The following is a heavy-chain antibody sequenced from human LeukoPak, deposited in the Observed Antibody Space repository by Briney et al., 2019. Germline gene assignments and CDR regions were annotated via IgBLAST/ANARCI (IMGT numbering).Heavy chain of an antibody. V-gene: IGHV3-23*01. CDR3: AKRPSDYGDYVSYFDY. Sequence: GGSLRLSCAASGFTFASYGMSWVRQAPGKGLEWVSFITTNGGRTSYADSVEGRFTISRDNPRNTLYLQMNSLRDEDTAVYYCAKRPSDYGDYVSYFDYWGQGTLVTVSS. J-gene: IGHJ4*02. CDR1: GFTFASYG. CDR2: ITTNGGRT. D-gene: IGHD4-17*01.